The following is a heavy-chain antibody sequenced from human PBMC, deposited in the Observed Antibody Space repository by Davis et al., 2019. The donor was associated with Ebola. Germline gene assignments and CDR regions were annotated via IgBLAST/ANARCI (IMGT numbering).Heavy chain of an antibody. CDR2: INPNGGST. CDR1: GYTFTSYY. CDR3: ARKNIVVVSQSEEYYLDY. V-gene: IGHV1-46*01. Sequence: ASVKVSCKAAGYTFTSYYIHWVRQAPGQGLEWMGIINPNGGSTLYAQKFQGRVTMSGDTSTSTVYMEMSSLTSEDTAVYYCARKNIVVVSQSEEYYLDYWGQGTLVTVSS. J-gene: IGHJ4*02. D-gene: IGHD2-2*01.